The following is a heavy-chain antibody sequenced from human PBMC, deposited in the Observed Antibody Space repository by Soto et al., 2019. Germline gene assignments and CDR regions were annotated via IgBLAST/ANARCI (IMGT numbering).Heavy chain of an antibody. Sequence: VQLVPSGAEVRKPGSSVKVSCKASGGTFSRPAISWVRQAPGQGLEWMGGIIPIFGTANHAQKFQGRVTIIADESTSTVYMELSSLRSEDTAMYYCARGWGYDSNDYYYAYWGQGTLVIVSS. J-gene: IGHJ4*02. CDR1: GGTFSRPA. V-gene: IGHV1-69*01. CDR3: ARGWGYDSNDYYYAY. D-gene: IGHD3-22*01. CDR2: IIPIFGTA.